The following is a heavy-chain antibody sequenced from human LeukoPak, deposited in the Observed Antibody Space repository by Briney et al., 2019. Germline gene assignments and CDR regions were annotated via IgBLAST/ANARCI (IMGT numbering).Heavy chain of an antibody. Sequence: PSETLSLTCTVSGYSTSNGYYWGWIRQPPGKGLEWVGSISHRGSTYYNPSLKSRVTISVDTSKNQFSLKLSSVTAADTAVYYCARDKILTGYYFFDYWGQGTLVTVSS. V-gene: IGHV4-38-2*02. CDR2: ISHRGST. CDR3: ARDKILTGYYFFDY. J-gene: IGHJ4*02. CDR1: GYSTSNGYY. D-gene: IGHD3-9*01.